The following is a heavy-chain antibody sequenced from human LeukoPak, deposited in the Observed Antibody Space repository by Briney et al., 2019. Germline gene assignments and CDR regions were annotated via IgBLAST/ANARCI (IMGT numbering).Heavy chain of an antibody. CDR3: ARLGGPMVRGILDNWFDP. J-gene: IGHJ5*02. V-gene: IGHV4-39*01. CDR2: IYYSGST. CDR1: GGSISSSSYY. D-gene: IGHD3-10*01. Sequence: SETLSLTCTVSGGSISSSSYYWGWIRQPPGKGLEWIGSIYYSGSTYYNPSLKSRVTISVDTSKNQFSLKLSSVTAADTAVYYCARLGGPMVRGILDNWFDPWGQGTLVTVSS.